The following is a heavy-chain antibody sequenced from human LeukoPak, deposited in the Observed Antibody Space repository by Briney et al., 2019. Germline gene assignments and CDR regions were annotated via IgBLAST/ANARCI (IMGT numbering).Heavy chain of an antibody. D-gene: IGHD3-10*01. CDR3: ARKGGRYYGSGSYSSNWFDP. CDR1: GGSISSYY. CDR2: INHSGST. V-gene: IGHV4-34*01. J-gene: IGHJ5*02. Sequence: SETLSLTCTVSGGSISSYYWSWIRQPPGKGLEWIGEINHSGSTNYSASLKSRVTISVDTSKNQVSLKLSSVTAADTAVYYCARKGGRYYGSGSYSSNWFDPWGQGTLVTVSS.